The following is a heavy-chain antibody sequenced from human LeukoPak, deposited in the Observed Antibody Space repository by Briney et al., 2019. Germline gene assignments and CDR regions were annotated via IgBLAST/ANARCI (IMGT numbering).Heavy chain of an antibody. V-gene: IGHV3-23*01. CDR3: AKYLYAYYYYGMDV. Sequence: GGSLRLSCVASGFTFSSYAMSWVRQAPGKGLEWVSAISGSASSTYYADSVKGRFTISRDNSKNTLYLQMNRLRAEDTAVYYCAKYLYAYYYYGMDVWGQGATVTVSS. CDR2: ISGSASST. CDR1: GFTFSSYA. J-gene: IGHJ6*02. D-gene: IGHD2-8*01.